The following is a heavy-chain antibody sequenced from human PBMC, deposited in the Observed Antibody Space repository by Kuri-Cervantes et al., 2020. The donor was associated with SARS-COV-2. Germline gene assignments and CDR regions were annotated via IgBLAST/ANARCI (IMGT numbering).Heavy chain of an antibody. D-gene: IGHD2-15*01. V-gene: IGHV4-61*08. CDR2: IYHSGTT. CDR1: GGSISSGGYY. J-gene: IGHJ6*03. Sequence: SETLSLTCTVSGGSISSGGYYWSWIRQPPGKGLEWIGYIYHSGTTYYNPSLKSRVTISVDTSKNQFSLKLSSVTAADTAVYYCASVKYIDYYYYMDVWGKGTTVTVSS. CDR3: ASVKYIDYYYYMDV.